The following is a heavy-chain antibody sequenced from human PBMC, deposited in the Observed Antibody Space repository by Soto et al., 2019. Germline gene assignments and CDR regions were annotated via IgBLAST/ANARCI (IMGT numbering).Heavy chain of an antibody. J-gene: IGHJ6*02. CDR2: IYYSGST. Sequence: KTSETLSLTCTVSGGSISSSSYYWGWIRQPPGKGLEWIGSIYYSGSTYYNPSLKSRVTISVDTSKNQFSLKLSSVTAADTAVYYCARPIISGNFWSGYPSYGMDVWGQGTTVTVSS. CDR3: ARPIISGNFWSGYPSYGMDV. CDR1: GGSISSSSYY. V-gene: IGHV4-39*01. D-gene: IGHD3-3*01.